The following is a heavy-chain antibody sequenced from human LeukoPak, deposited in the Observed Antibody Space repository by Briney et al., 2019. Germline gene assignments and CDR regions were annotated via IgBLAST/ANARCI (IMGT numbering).Heavy chain of an antibody. J-gene: IGHJ3*02. V-gene: IGHV4-61*02. CDR3: ARNWGYAFDI. D-gene: IGHD7-27*01. Sequence: SETLSLTCTVSGGSISSAGYYWNWIRQPVGKGLEWIGRIYTSGGTNYSPSLKSRVTISVDKSKNQLSLKLSSVTAADTAVYYCARNWGYAFDIWGQGTKVTVSS. CDR1: GGSISSAGYY. CDR2: IYTSGGT.